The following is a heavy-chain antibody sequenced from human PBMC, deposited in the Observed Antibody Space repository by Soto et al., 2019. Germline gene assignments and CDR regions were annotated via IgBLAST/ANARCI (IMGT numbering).Heavy chain of an antibody. V-gene: IGHV1-3*05. CDR2: TNAGNGNT. CDR1: GYTFTSYA. J-gene: IGHJ6*02. Sequence: QVQLVQSGAEEKKPGASVKVSCKASGYTFTSYAMHWVRQAPGQRLEWMGWTNAGNGNTKYSQKFKGRVTITRNTSASTAYKELSSLRSEDTAVYYCARDPSYYGMDVWGQGTTVTVSS. CDR3: ARDPSYYGMDV.